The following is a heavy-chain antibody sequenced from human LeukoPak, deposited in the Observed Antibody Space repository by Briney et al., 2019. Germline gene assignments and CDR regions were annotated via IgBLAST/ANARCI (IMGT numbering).Heavy chain of an antibody. CDR2: IYQSGST. Sequence: PSQTLSLTCGVSCVSISRGGYSWSCLRQPPGKARECIVYIYQSGSTYYNASLKSRFTISIDTSKNQFSMKLSSVTAAATAVSYCARRASLRTYRRSWSLHGGWFDPWGQGTLVTVSS. CDR3: ARRASLRTYRRSWSLHGGWFDP. CDR1: CVSISRGGYS. V-gene: IGHV4-30-2*02. J-gene: IGHJ5*02. D-gene: IGHD6-13*01.